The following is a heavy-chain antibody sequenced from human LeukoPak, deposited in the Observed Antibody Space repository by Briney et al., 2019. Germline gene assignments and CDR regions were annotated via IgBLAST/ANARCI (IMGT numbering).Heavy chain of an antibody. D-gene: IGHD6-13*01. V-gene: IGHV3-11*01. Sequence: GGSLRLSCAASGFTFSDYYMSWIRQAPGKGLEWVSYISSSGSTIYYADSVKGRFTISRDNAKNSPYLQMNSLGAEDTAVYYCARECSWYRSNWFDPWGQGTLVTVSS. CDR2: ISSSGSTI. CDR1: GFTFSDYY. J-gene: IGHJ5*02. CDR3: ARECSWYRSNWFDP.